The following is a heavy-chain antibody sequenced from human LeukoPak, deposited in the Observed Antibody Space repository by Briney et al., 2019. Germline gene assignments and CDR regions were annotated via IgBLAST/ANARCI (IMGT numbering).Heavy chain of an antibody. Sequence: ASVKVSCKASGYTFTSYDINWVRQATGQGLEWMGWMNPNSGNTGYAQKFQGRVTMTRNTSISTAYMELSSLRSEDTAVYCCATGTKYYDFWSGYYANYYYYGMDVWGQGTTVTVSS. J-gene: IGHJ6*02. V-gene: IGHV1-8*01. CDR2: MNPNSGNT. D-gene: IGHD3-3*01. CDR3: ATGTKYYDFWSGYYANYYYYGMDV. CDR1: GYTFTSYD.